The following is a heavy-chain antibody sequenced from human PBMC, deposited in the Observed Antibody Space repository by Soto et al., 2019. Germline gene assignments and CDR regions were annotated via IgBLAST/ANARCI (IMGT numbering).Heavy chain of an antibody. Sequence: GESLKISCQCSGYTFSNFWVGWVRQLPGQGLEWMGIIYPGDHETRYSPSFHGKVTISAEKSINTAYLQWNSLEASDSAFYFCERSPRSSPYFDHWGQGALVTVSS. D-gene: IGHD6-13*01. J-gene: IGHJ4*02. V-gene: IGHV5-51*01. CDR3: ERSPRSSPYFDH. CDR1: GYTFSNFW. CDR2: IYPGDHET.